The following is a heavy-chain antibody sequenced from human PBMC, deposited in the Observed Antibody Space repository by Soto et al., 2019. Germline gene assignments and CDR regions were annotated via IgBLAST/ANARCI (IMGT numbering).Heavy chain of an antibody. V-gene: IGHV4-34*01. Sequence: QVQLQQWGAGLLKPSETLALTCGVYRGSFSGFYWSWIRQTPGKRLEWIGEINHSGTTNYNPSFKNRFSISVDKTTNNFSLKMTSVTAADAAVYYCARGRGYVYGSNFYGMDVWGRGTTVTVSS. CDR1: RGSFSGFY. CDR3: ARGRGYVYGSNFYGMDV. CDR2: INHSGTT. J-gene: IGHJ6*02. D-gene: IGHD5-18*01.